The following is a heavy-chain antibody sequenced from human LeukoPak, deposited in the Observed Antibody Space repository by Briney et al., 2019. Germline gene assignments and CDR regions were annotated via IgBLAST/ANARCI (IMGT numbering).Heavy chain of an antibody. Sequence: SGGSLRLSCAASGFTFDDYATHWARQAPGKGLEWVSGISWNSGSIGYADSVKGRFTISRDNAKNSLYLQMNSLRAEDTAVYYCVRDNPRCCGVVPANIDDYWGQGTLVTVSS. D-gene: IGHD2-15*01. CDR2: ISWNSGSI. J-gene: IGHJ4*02. V-gene: IGHV3-9*01. CDR1: GFTFDDYA. CDR3: VRDNPRCCGVVPANIDDY.